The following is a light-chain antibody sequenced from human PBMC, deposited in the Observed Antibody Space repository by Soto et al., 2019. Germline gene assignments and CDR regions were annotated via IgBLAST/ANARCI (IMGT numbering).Light chain of an antibody. CDR2: EVN. CDR1: SSDVGGYNY. CDR3: SSYAGSYTVV. V-gene: IGLV2-8*01. Sequence: QSALTQPPSASGSPGQSVTISCTGTSSDVGGYNYVSWYQQHPGKAPKLMIYEVNKRPSGVPDRFSGSKSCNTASLTVSGLQTEDEADYYCSSYAGSYTVVFGGGTKVTVL. J-gene: IGLJ2*01.